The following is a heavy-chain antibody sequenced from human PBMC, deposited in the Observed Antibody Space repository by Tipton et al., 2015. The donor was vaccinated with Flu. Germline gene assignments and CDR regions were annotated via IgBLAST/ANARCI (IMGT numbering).Heavy chain of an antibody. J-gene: IGHJ5*02. CDR3: ARVATLDVPFDP. D-gene: IGHD2/OR15-2a*01. CDR2: IYYSGST. Sequence: LRLSCTVSGGSISSSSYYWGWIRQPPGKGLEWIGSIYYSGSTYYNPSLKSRVTISVDTSKNQFSLKLSSVTAAVTAVYYCARVATLDVPFDPWGQGTLVTVSS. V-gene: IGHV4-39*07. CDR1: GGSISSSSYY.